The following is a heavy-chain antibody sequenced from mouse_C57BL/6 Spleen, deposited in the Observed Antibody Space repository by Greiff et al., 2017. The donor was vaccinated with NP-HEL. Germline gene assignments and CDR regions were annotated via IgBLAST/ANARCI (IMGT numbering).Heavy chain of an antibody. CDR3: ASREDYYGGSLDY. Sequence: QVQLQQSGAELARPGASVKLSCKASGYTFTSYWISWVKQRTGQGLEWIGEIYPGSGNTYYNEKFKGKATLTADKSSTTAYMELSSLTSADSAVYVCASREDYYGGSLDYWGQGTTLTVSS. CDR1: GYTFTSYW. D-gene: IGHD1-1*01. J-gene: IGHJ2*01. V-gene: IGHV1-81*01. CDR2: IYPGSGNT.